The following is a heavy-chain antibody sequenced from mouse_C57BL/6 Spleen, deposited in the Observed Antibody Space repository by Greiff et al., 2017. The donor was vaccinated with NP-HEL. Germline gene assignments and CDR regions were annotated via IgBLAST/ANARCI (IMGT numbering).Heavy chain of an antibody. CDR1: GYFITSGYY. D-gene: IGHD1-1*01. J-gene: IGHJ2*01. CDR3: ASYSFDY. CDR2: ISYDGSN. Sequence: DVQLQESGPGLVKPSQSLSLTCSVTGYFITSGYYWNWIRQFPGNKLEWMGYISYDGSNNYNPSLKNRISITRDTSKNQFFLKLNSVTTEDTATYYCASYSFDYWGQGTTLTVSS. V-gene: IGHV3-6*01.